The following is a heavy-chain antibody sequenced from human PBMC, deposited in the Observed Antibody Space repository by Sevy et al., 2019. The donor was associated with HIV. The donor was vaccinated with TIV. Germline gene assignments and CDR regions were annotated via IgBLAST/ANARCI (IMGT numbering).Heavy chain of an antibody. CDR3: ARTGPPGYYYDSSGSDY. J-gene: IGHJ4*02. Sequence: GGSLRLSCAASGFTFSSYSMNWVRQAPGKGLEWVSYISSSSSTIYYADSVKGLFTISRNNARNSLYLQMNSLRAEDTAVYYCARTGPPGYYYDSSGSDYWGQGTLVTVSS. V-gene: IGHV3-48*01. CDR1: GFTFSSYS. D-gene: IGHD3-22*01. CDR2: ISSSSSTI.